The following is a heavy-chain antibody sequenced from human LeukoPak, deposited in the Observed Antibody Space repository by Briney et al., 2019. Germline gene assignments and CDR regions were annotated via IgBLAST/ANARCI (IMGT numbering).Heavy chain of an antibody. CDR1: GGTFSSYA. V-gene: IGHV1-69*04. CDR2: IIPIFGIA. Sequence: GASVKVSCKASGGTFSSYAISWVRQAPGQGLEWMGRIIPIFGIANYARKFQGRVTITADKSTSTAYMELSSLRSEDTAVYYCAREGVVTATEAFDIWGQGTMVTVSS. CDR3: AREGVVTATEAFDI. J-gene: IGHJ3*02. D-gene: IGHD2-21*02.